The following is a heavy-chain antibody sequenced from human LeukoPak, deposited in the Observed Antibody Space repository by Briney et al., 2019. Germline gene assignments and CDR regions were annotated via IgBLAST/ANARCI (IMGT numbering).Heavy chain of an antibody. D-gene: IGHD6-19*01. V-gene: IGHV4-34*01. CDR3: ARASSGWYRY. J-gene: IGHJ4*02. CDR2: INHSGST. Sequence: PSETLSLTCAVYGGSFSGYYWSWIRQPPGKGLEWIGEINHSGSTNYNPSLKSRVTISVDTSKNQFSLKLSPVTAADTAVYYCARASSGWYRYWGQGTLVTVSS. CDR1: GGSFSGYY.